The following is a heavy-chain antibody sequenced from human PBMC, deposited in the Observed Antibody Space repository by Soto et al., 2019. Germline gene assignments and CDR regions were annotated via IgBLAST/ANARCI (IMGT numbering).Heavy chain of an antibody. CDR2: TTASNTHN. J-gene: IGHJ4*02. CDR3: ARGGYSSGYHY. Sequence: QVQLLQSGTEVKEPGASVKVSCKASGYTFTSFDISWVRQAPGQGLEWVGWTTASNTHNNYAQKLQGRVTMTTDTSATTAYMELRSLGSDDTAICYCARGGYSSGYHYWGQGTLVTVSS. D-gene: IGHD3-22*01. CDR1: GYTFTSFD. V-gene: IGHV1-18*04.